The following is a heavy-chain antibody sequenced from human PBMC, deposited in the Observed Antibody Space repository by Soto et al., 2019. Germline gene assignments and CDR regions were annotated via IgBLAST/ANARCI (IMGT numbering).Heavy chain of an antibody. D-gene: IGHD6-19*01. Sequence: GGSLRLSCAASGFMFSTFGMHWVRQAPGKGLEWVAVISNDGSNEYYADSVKGRFTISRDNSKNTLYVQMNSLKVEDTAVYYCVKARYSSGWYPVGGSWGQGTLVTVSS. CDR3: VKARYSSGWYPVGGS. V-gene: IGHV3-30*18. J-gene: IGHJ5*02. CDR2: ISNDGSNE. CDR1: GFMFSTFG.